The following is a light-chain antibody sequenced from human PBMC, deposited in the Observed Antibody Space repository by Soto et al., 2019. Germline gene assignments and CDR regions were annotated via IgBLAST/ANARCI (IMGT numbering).Light chain of an antibody. CDR2: DVC. V-gene: IGLV2-14*01. CDR3: SSYTSSSTYVL. J-gene: IGLJ2*01. CDR1: SSDVGGYNY. Sequence: QSALTQPASVSGSPGQSITISCTGTSSDVGGYNYVSWYQQHPGKAPKLMIYDVCNRPSGVSNRFSGSKSGNTASLTISGLQAEDEDDYYCSSYTSSSTYVLFGGGTKLTVL.